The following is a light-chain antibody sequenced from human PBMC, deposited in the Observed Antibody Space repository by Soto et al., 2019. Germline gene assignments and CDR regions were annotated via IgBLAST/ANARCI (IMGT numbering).Light chain of an antibody. V-gene: IGKV1-5*03. CDR3: QQYNSYSWT. CDR1: QSISSW. CDR2: KAS. J-gene: IGKJ1*01. Sequence: DIQMTQSPSTLSASVGDRVTITCRASQSISSWLAWYQQKPGKAPKLLIYKASSLESGVPSRFSGSGSGTEFTLTICSLQPDDFATYYCQQYNSYSWTFGQGTKVHI.